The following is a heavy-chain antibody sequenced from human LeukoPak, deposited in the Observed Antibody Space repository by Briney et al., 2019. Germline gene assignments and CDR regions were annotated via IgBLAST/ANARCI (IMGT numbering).Heavy chain of an antibody. V-gene: IGHV3-30*18. D-gene: IGHD6-13*01. CDR1: GFTFSSYG. CDR3: AKDLSSSSWYVGNFDY. CDR2: ISYDGSNK. J-gene: IGHJ4*02. Sequence: GGSLRLSCAASGFTFSSYGVHWVRQAPGKGLEWVAVISYDGSNKYYADSVKGRFTISRDNSKNTLYLQMNSLRAEDTAVYYCAKDLSSSSWYVGNFDYWGQGTLVTVSS.